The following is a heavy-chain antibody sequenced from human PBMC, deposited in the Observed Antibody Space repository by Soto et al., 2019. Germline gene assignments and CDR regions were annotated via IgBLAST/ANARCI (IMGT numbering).Heavy chain of an antibody. CDR3: ARGLYYYDSSGYLGYFDY. CDR1: GFTFSSYG. CDR2: IWYDGSNK. V-gene: IGHV3-33*01. D-gene: IGHD3-22*01. J-gene: IGHJ4*02. Sequence: QVQLVESEGGVVQPGRSLRLSCAASGFTFSSYGMHWVRQAPGKGLEWVAVIWYDGSNKYYADSVKGRFTISRDNSKNTLYLQMNSLRAEDTAVYYCARGLYYYDSSGYLGYFDYWGQGTLVTVSS.